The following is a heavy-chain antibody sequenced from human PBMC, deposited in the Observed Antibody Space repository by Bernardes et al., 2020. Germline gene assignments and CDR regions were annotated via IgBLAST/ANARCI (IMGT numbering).Heavy chain of an antibody. D-gene: IGHD4-17*01. CDR1: GYTFTGYY. CDR2: INPNSGGT. CDR3: ARDRPLAYGDLDY. Sequence: SVKVSCKASGYTFTGYYMHWVRQAPGQGLEWMGRINPNSGGTNYAQKFQGRVTMTRDTSISTAYMELSRLRSDDTAVYYCARDRPLAYGDLDYWGQGTLVTVSS. J-gene: IGHJ4*02. V-gene: IGHV1-2*06.